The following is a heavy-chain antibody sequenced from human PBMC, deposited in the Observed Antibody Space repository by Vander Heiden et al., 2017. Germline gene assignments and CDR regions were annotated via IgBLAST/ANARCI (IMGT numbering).Heavy chain of an antibody. D-gene: IGHD3-10*01. Sequence: EVQLVESGGGLVKPGGSLRLSCAASGFTFSKAWMSWVRQAPGKGLEWVGRIKSDTDGGTADYAAPVKGRFTISRDDSKNTPYLRMNRLKTEDTAVYYCTTEDYYYGSGSYDYWGQGTLVTVSS. CDR1: GFTFSKAW. J-gene: IGHJ4*02. CDR3: TTEDYYYGSGSYDY. CDR2: IKSDTDGGTA. V-gene: IGHV3-15*01.